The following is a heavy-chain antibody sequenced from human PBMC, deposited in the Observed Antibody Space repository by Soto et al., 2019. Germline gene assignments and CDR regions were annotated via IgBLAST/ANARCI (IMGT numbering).Heavy chain of an antibody. Sequence: SVKVSCKASGGTLNNYPITWVRQAPGEGLEWMGGSIPIFGTANYAQKFQGRVTISVDESTSTAYMELSSLRSEDTAVYYCARGRVYIGDDQYYYFAMDFCDQGTMVTV. D-gene: IGHD2-21*02. CDR2: SIPIFGTA. CDR3: ARGRVYIGDDQYYYFAMDF. V-gene: IGHV1-69*13. CDR1: GGTLNNYP. J-gene: IGHJ6*02.